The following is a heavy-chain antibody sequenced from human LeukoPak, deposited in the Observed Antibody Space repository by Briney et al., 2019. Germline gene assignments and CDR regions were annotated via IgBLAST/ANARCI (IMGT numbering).Heavy chain of an antibody. J-gene: IGHJ4*02. D-gene: IGHD6-13*01. Sequence: GGSLRLSCAASGFTFSSYVMSWVRQAPGKGLEWVGFIRSKAYGGTTEYAASVKGRFTISRDDSKSIAYLQMNSLKTEDTAVYYCTDCSPWFCLNWGQGTLVTVSS. CDR2: IRSKAYGGTT. CDR3: TDCSPWFCLN. V-gene: IGHV3-49*04. CDR1: GFTFSSYV.